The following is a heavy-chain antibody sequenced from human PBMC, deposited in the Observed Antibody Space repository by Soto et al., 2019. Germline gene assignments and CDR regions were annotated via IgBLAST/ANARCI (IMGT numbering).Heavy chain of an antibody. Sequence: GEYLNLSFKGSGYSFPSYWIGWVRQMPGKGLEWMGIIYPGDSDPRYSPSFQGQVTISADTSINTAYLQWSSLKASDTAMYYCATQMATSQDAFDIWGLGTMVTVAS. V-gene: IGHV5-51*01. CDR2: IYPGDSDP. J-gene: IGHJ3*02. CDR1: GYSFPSYW. CDR3: ATQMATSQDAFDI.